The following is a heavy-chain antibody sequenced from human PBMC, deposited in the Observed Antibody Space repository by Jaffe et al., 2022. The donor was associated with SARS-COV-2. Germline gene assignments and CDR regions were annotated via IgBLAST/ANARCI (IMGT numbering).Heavy chain of an antibody. CDR3: ARDNVVSGVGSFDS. CDR2: ISYSGSA. V-gene: IGHV4-31*01. CDR1: GGSVTSGGYY. J-gene: IGHJ4*02. D-gene: IGHD3-10*01. Sequence: QVQLQESGPGLVKASQTLSLTCTVSGGSVTSGGYYWNWIRQHPGKGLEWIGFISYSGSAKYNPSLESQFTISVDTSKNQFSLSLSSVTAADTAVYFCARDNVVSGVGSFDSWGQGTLVTVSS.